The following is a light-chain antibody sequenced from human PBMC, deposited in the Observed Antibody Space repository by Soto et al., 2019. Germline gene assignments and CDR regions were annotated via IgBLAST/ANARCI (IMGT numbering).Light chain of an antibody. CDR1: QTISSY. V-gene: IGKV1-39*01. Sequence: DIQMTQSPSSLSASVGDRVTINCRASQTISSYLNGYQQKPGKAPKLLIYGASALQSGVPPRFSGSGSGTDFTLIIRSLQPEDFATYYCQQSYNLPRACGPGTKVDIK. CDR3: QQSYNLPRA. CDR2: GAS. J-gene: IGKJ3*01.